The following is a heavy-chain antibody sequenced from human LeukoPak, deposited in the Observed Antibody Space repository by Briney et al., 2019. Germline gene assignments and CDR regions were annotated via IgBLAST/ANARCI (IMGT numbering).Heavy chain of an antibody. Sequence: GGSLRLSCAASGSTFSDYYMSWIRQAPGKGLEWVSYISSSGSTIYYADSVKGRFTISRDNAKNSLYLQMNSLRAEDTAVYYCAITYSSSWYEYFQHWGQGTLVTVSS. V-gene: IGHV3-11*01. CDR3: AITYSSSWYEYFQH. J-gene: IGHJ1*01. D-gene: IGHD6-13*01. CDR2: ISSSGSTI. CDR1: GSTFSDYY.